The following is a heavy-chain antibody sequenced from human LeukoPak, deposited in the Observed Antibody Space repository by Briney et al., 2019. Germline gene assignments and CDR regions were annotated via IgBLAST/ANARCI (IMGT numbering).Heavy chain of an antibody. D-gene: IGHD6-6*01. V-gene: IGHV3-48*03. CDR2: ISSSGNTI. Sequence: GGSLRLTCAASEFTFTSYELNWVRQAPGKGLEWVSYISSSGNTISYADSVKGRFTISRDNAKNSLYLQVISLRAEDTAVYYCARGPSIAARYDAFDIWGQGTMVTVSS. J-gene: IGHJ3*02. CDR1: EFTFTSYE. CDR3: ARGPSIAARYDAFDI.